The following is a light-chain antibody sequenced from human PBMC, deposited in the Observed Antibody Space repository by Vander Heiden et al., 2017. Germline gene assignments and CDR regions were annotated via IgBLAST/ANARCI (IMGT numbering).Light chain of an antibody. V-gene: IGLV1-44*01. J-gene: IGLJ3*02. CDR2: SDS. CDR3: ATWDDSLNGPV. Sequence: QSVLTQSPSASGTPGPRVTISCSASSSNIGSNTVNWYQQFPGAAPKLLIYSDSQRPSGVPDRFSGSRSGTSASLAISGLQSEDEGDYYCATWDDSLNGPVFGGGTKLTVL. CDR1: SSNIGSNT.